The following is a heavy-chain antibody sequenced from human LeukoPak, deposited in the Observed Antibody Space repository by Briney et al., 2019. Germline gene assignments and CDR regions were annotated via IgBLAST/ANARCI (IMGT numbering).Heavy chain of an antibody. D-gene: IGHD2-2*01. J-gene: IGHJ4*02. CDR2: IYPGDSDT. V-gene: IGHV5-51*01. Sequence: GESLKISCKGSGYNFAGHWIGWVRQMPGKGLEWMGIIYPGDSDTRYSPSFQGQVTISADKSISTAYLQWSSLKASDTAMYYCASRLYCSNTRCRNFPFAYWGQGTLVTVSS. CDR3: ASRLYCSNTRCRNFPFAY. CDR1: GYNFAGHW.